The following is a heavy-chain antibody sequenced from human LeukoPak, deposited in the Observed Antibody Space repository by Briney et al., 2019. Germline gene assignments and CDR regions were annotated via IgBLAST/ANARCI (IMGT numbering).Heavy chain of an antibody. CDR2: ISGSGGST. J-gene: IGHJ4*02. Sequence: GGSLRLSCAASGITFSNYAMSWVRQAPGKGLEWVSAISGSGGSTYYADSVKGRFTISRDNSKNTLYLQVNSLRADDTAVYYCAKASSGYYSPFDYWGQGTLVTVSS. D-gene: IGHD3-22*01. CDR1: GITFSNYA. CDR3: AKASSGYYSPFDY. V-gene: IGHV3-23*01.